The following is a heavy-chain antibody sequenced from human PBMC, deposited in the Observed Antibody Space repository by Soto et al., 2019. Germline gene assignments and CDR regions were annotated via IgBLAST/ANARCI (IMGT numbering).Heavy chain of an antibody. CDR2: ISGSGGST. J-gene: IGHJ3*02. CDR1: GFTFRSYA. Sequence: GGSMRLACAASGFTFRSYAMIWVRQAQGKGLEWVSAISGSGGSTYYADSVKGRFTISRDNSKNTLYLQMNSLRAEDTAVYYCANPFSNWNSKARDAFDIWGQGSMGTVSS. D-gene: IGHD1-7*01. CDR3: ANPFSNWNSKARDAFDI. V-gene: IGHV3-23*01.